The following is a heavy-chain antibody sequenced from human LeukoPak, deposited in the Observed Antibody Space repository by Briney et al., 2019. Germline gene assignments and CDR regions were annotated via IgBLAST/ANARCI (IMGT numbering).Heavy chain of an antibody. J-gene: IGHJ4*02. CDR3: ARGQWLPVFDF. Sequence: PSETLSLTCSVSGGFNTHYYWTWIRQPPGKGLEWIGYIYHSGSTNYNPSLKSRVTISVDTSKNHFSLRLSSVTAADTAVYYCARGQWLPVFDFWGQGTLVIVSS. V-gene: IGHV4-59*01. CDR2: IYHSGST. D-gene: IGHD3-22*01. CDR1: GGFNTHYY.